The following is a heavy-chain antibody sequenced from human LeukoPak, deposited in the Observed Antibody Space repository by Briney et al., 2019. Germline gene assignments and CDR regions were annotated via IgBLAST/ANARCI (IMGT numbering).Heavy chain of an antibody. J-gene: IGHJ4*02. V-gene: IGHV3-74*01. CDR2: INIDGSTP. CDR3: ARASALATPPFAY. CDR1: GFTFSSYW. D-gene: IGHD5-12*01. Sequence: GGSLRLSCAASGFTFSSYWMHWVRQAPGKGLVWVSRINIDGSTPNYADSVKGRFTISRDNAKNAVYLQMSSLRVEDTAVYYCARASALATPPFAYWGQGALVTVSS.